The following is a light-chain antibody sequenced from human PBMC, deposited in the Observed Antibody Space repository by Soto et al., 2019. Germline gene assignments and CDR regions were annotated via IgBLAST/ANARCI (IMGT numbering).Light chain of an antibody. CDR1: QAISSY. CDR2: AAS. J-gene: IGKJ3*01. Sequence: IQLTQSPSSLSASVGDRVTITCRASQAISSYLAWYQQKPGKAPHLLIYAASTLYRGVPSRFSGSGSRTDFTLTISSLQPEDFATYYCQQLKSYPRTFGPGTKVEIK. CDR3: QQLKSYPRT. V-gene: IGKV1-9*01.